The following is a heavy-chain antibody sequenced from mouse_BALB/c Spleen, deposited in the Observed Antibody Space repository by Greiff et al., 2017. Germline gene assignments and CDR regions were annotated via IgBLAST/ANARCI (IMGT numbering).Heavy chain of an antibody. V-gene: IGHV1-66*01. Sequence: QVQLKESGPELVKPGASVKISCKASGYSFTSYYIHWVKQRPGQGLEWIGWIFPGSGNTKYNEKFKGKATLTADTSSSTAYMQLSSLTSEDSAVYFCARGGYYYGSSPYFDVWGAGTTVTVSS. J-gene: IGHJ1*01. D-gene: IGHD1-1*01. CDR3: ARGGYYYGSSPYFDV. CDR2: IFPGSGNT. CDR1: GYSFTSYY.